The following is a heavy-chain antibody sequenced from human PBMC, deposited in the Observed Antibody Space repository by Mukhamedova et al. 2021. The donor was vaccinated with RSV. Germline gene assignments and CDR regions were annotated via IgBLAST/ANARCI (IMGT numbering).Heavy chain of an antibody. V-gene: IGHV1-69*01. J-gene: IGHJ4*02. D-gene: IGHD6-19*01. Sequence: APGQGLEWMGGIIPIFGTANYAQKFQGRVTITADESTSTAYMELSSLRSEDAAVYYCARDPSSSGWHDYWGQGTLFTVSS. CDR2: IIPIFGTA. CDR3: ARDPSSSGWHDY.